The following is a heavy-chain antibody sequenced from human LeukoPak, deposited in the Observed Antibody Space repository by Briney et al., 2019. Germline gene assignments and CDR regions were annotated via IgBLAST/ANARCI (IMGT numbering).Heavy chain of an antibody. CDR1: GFTFSSYW. CDR3: ARSHYYDSSGIFSYYYGLDV. D-gene: IGHD3-22*01. V-gene: IGHV3-74*01. Sequence: GGSLRLSCAASGFTFSSYWMHWVRQVPGKGLVWVSRVNSDGSSTRHADFVKGRFTISRDNAKNTLYLQMNSLRSEDTAVYYCARSHYYDSSGIFSYYYGLDVWGQGTTVTVSS. J-gene: IGHJ6*02. CDR2: VNSDGSST.